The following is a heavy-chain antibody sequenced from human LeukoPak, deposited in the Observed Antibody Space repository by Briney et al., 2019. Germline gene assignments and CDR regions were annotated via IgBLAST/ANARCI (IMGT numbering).Heavy chain of an antibody. Sequence: ASVKVSCKASGYTFTGYYMHWVRQAPGQGLEWMGWINPNSGGTNYAQKFQGRVTMTRDTSISTAYMELSRLRSDDTAVYYCARDGLDIVVVVAARLENWFDPWGREPWSPSPQ. D-gene: IGHD2-15*01. CDR3: ARDGLDIVVVVAARLENWFDP. CDR2: INPNSGGT. J-gene: IGHJ5*02. CDR1: GYTFTGYY. V-gene: IGHV1-2*02.